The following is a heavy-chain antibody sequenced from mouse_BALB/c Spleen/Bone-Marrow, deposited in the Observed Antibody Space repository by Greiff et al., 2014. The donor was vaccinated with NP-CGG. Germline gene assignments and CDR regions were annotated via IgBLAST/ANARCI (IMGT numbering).Heavy chain of an antibody. J-gene: IGHJ4*01. V-gene: IGHV5-6-2*01. CDR3: ARHGGNYAMDY. CDR2: ITSNGGST. CDR1: GFTFSSYY. Sequence: DVQLQESGGGLVKLGGSLKLSCAASGFTFSSYYMSWVRQTPEKRLELVAAITSNGGSTYYPDTVKGRFTISRDNAKNTLYLQMSSLKSEDTALYYCARHGGNYAMDYWGQGTSVTVSS.